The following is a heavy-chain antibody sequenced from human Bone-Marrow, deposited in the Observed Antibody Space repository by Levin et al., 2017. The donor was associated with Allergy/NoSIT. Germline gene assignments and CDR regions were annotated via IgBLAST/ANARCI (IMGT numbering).Heavy chain of an antibody. CDR1: GFTFSSYS. V-gene: IGHV3-48*04. D-gene: IGHD1-26*01. Sequence: PGGSLRLSCAASGFTFSSYSMNWVRQAPGKGLEWVSYISSTSSTIYYADSVKGRFAISRDNAKSSLYLQMNTRRAEDTAVYYCARDMYSAWTMISFDYWGQGTLVTVSS. J-gene: IGHJ4*02. CDR3: ARDMYSAWTMISFDY. CDR2: ISSTSSTI.